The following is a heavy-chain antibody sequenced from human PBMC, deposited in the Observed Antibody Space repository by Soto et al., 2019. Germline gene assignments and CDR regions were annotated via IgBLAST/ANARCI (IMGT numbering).Heavy chain of an antibody. CDR1: GYTFTSYG. V-gene: IGHV1-18*01. CDR3: ARDESSSGYDGLRYGMGV. Sequence: GASVKVSCKASGYTFTSYGISWVRQAPGQGLEWMGWISAYNGNTNYAQKLQGRVTMTTDTSTSTAYMELRSLRSDDTAVYYCARDESSSGYDGLRYGMGVWGQRHTVTV. D-gene: IGHD6-13*01. CDR2: ISAYNGNT. J-gene: IGHJ6*02.